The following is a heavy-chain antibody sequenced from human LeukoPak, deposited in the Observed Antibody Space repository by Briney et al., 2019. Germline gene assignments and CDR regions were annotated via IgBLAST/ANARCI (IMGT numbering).Heavy chain of an antibody. CDR1: GGSISSSSYY. V-gene: IGHV4-39*01. J-gene: IGHJ4*02. Sequence: PSETLSLTCTVSGGSISSSSYYWGWIRQPPGKGLEWIGSIYYSGSTYYNPSLKSRVTISVDTSKNQFSLKLSSVTAADTAVYYCARQRPRSSGDDFDYWGQGTLVTVSS. D-gene: IGHD7-27*01. CDR2: IYYSGST. CDR3: ARQRPRSSGDDFDY.